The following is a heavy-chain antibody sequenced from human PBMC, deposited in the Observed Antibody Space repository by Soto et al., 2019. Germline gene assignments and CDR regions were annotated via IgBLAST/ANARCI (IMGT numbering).Heavy chain of an antibody. J-gene: IGHJ6*02. CDR1: GYTLTSYA. CDR2: INAGNGNT. Sequence: ASVKVSSKASGYTLTSYAMHWVRQAPGQRLEWMGWINAGNGNTKYSQKFQGRVTITRDTSASTAYMELSSLRSEDTAVYYCARTVGYYYGMDVWGQRTTVTVSS. CDR3: ARTVGYYYGMDV. V-gene: IGHV1-3*01. D-gene: IGHD4-17*01.